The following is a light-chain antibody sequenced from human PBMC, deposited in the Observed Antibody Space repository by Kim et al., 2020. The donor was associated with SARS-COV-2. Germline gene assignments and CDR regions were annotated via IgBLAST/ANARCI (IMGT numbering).Light chain of an antibody. CDR2: DVS. J-gene: IGLJ1*01. CDR1: SRAVGGYNY. Sequence: PVQSITVPCTGTSRAVGGYNYVSWYQQHPGKAPKLMIYDVSNRPSGVSNRFSGSKSGNTASLTISGLQAEDEADYYCSSYTSSSTRFGTGTKVTVL. V-gene: IGLV2-14*03. CDR3: SSYTSSSTR.